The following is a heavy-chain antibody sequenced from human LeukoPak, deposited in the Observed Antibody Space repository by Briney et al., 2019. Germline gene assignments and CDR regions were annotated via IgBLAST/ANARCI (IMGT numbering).Heavy chain of an antibody. D-gene: IGHD5-24*01. V-gene: IGHV3-7*03. CDR2: IKEDGTET. CDR1: GFMFSSNW. CDR3: AKEGRSLQTY. Sequence: PGGSLRLSCAASGFMFSSNWMSWVRLAPGKGLEWVANIKEDGTETYYVDSVKGRFTISRDNAKISLYLQMNSPRVEDTAVYYCAKEGRSLQTYWGQGTLVTVSS. J-gene: IGHJ4*02.